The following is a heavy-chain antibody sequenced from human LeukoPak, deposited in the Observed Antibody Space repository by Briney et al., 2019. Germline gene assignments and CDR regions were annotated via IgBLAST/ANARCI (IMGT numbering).Heavy chain of an antibody. CDR3: AGWGEVQREEAFDI. Sequence: SETLSLTCTVSGGSISSGGYYWSWIRQPPGKGLEWIGYIYHSGSTYYNPSLKSRVTISVDKSKNQFSLKLSSVTAADTAVYYCAGWGEVQREEAFDIWGQGTMVTVSS. D-gene: IGHD3-16*01. V-gene: IGHV4-30-2*01. CDR1: GGSISSGGYY. J-gene: IGHJ3*02. CDR2: IYHSGST.